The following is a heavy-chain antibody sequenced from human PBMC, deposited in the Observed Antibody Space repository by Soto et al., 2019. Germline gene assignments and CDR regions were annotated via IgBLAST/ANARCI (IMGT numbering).Heavy chain of an antibody. Sequence: GGSLRLSCAASGFTFSSYAMSWVRQAPGKGLEWVSAISGSGGSTYYADSVKGRFTISRDKSKNTLYLQMNSLRAEDTAVYYCAKEGDDYSNYADYYYYYGMDVWGQRTTVTVSS. CDR3: AKEGDDYSNYADYYYYYGMDV. CDR2: ISGSGGST. J-gene: IGHJ6*02. V-gene: IGHV3-23*01. CDR1: GFTFSSYA. D-gene: IGHD4-4*01.